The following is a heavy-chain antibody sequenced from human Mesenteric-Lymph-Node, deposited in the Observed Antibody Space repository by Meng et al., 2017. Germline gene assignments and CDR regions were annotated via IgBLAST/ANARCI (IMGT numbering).Heavy chain of an antibody. V-gene: IGHV4-30-4*01. CDR3: ASLYGDSSVWYLDL. Sequence: QVQLQESRPGLVKPSQTLSLSCTGSGGSISSGDYYWSWIRQPPGKGLEWIGEIYQSGTTHYDPSHKSRFTISVDKSKNHFSLELSSVTAADTAVYYCASLYGDSSVWYLDLWGRGTLVTVSS. J-gene: IGHJ2*01. CDR1: GGSISSGDYY. CDR2: IYQSGTT. D-gene: IGHD4-17*01.